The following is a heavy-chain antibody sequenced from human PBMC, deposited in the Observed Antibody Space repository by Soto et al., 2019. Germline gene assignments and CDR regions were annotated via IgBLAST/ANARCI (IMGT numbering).Heavy chain of an antibody. J-gene: IGHJ4*02. Sequence: GGSLRLSCVASGFTFSSYGMHWVRQAPGKGLEWVAIIWYDGGSKYYGDSVKGRFTISRDNSESALYLQMNNLSVEDTAVYYCAREATGRKLDYWGQGTLVTVSS. V-gene: IGHV3-33*01. D-gene: IGHD3-9*01. CDR2: IWYDGGSK. CDR3: AREATGRKLDY. CDR1: GFTFSSYG.